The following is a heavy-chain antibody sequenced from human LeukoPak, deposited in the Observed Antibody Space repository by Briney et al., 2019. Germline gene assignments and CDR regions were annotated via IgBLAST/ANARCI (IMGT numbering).Heavy chain of an antibody. CDR1: GGSISSYY. Sequence: PSETLSLTCTVSGGSISSYYWSWIRQPAGKGLEWIGRIYTSGSTNYNPSLKSRVTMSVDTSKNQFTLKLSSVTAADTAVYYCARGKSSGSYYNSFDYWGQGTLVTVSS. CDR2: IYTSGST. D-gene: IGHD3-10*01. V-gene: IGHV4-4*07. CDR3: ARGKSSGSYYNSFDY. J-gene: IGHJ4*02.